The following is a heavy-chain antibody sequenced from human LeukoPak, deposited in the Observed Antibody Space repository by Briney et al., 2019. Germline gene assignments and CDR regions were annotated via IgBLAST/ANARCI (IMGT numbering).Heavy chain of an antibody. CDR3: ARHKTKGYYFDY. Sequence: SETLSLTCTVSGGSISNGEHYWSWIRQPPGKALEWIGYIYYSGSTNYNPSLKSRVTISVDTSKNQFSLKLSSVTAADTAVYYCARHKTKGYYFDYWGQGTLVTVSS. V-gene: IGHV4-30-4*08. J-gene: IGHJ4*02. CDR1: GGSISNGEHY. CDR2: IYYSGST. D-gene: IGHD1-1*01.